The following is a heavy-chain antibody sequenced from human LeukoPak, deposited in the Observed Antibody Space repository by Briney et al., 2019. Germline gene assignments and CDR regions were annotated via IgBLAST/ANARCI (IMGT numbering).Heavy chain of an antibody. CDR3: ARGANVDTLGVMDV. CDR1: GYTFTGYY. Sequence: ASVKVSCKASGYTFTGYYMHWVRQAPGQGLEWMGWINPNSGGTNYAQKFQGRVTMTRDASISTAYMELSRLRSDDTAVYYCARGANVDTLGVMDVWGQGTTVTVSS. V-gene: IGHV1-2*02. D-gene: IGHD5-18*01. CDR2: INPNSGGT. J-gene: IGHJ6*02.